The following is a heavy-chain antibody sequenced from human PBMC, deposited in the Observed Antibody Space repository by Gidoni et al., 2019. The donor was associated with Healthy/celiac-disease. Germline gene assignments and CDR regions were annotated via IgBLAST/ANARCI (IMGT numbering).Heavy chain of an antibody. CDR3: ARVLGQSSSWYYYYGMDV. V-gene: IGHV4-59*01. CDR2: IYYSGST. CDR1: GGSISSYY. J-gene: IGHJ6*02. D-gene: IGHD6-13*01. Sequence: QVQLQESGPGLVKPSDTLSLTCTVSGGSISSYYWSWIRQPPVTGLEWIGYIYYSGSTKYNPSLKRRVTISVDTTKNQFSLKLSSVTAADTAVYYCARVLGQSSSWYYYYGMDVWGQGTTVTVSS.